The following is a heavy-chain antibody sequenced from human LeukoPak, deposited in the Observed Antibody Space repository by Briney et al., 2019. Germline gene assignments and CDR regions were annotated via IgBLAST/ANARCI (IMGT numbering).Heavy chain of an antibody. V-gene: IGHV3-21*01. J-gene: IGHJ4*02. CDR3: ARDPTSSSALDY. Sequence: GGSLRLSCAASGFTFSSYSMNWVRQAPGKGLEWVSSISSSSSYICYADSVKGRFTISRDNAKNSLYLHMNSLRADDTAVYYCARDPTSSSALDYWGQGTLVTVSS. CDR1: GFTFSSYS. CDR2: ISSSSSYI. D-gene: IGHD6-6*01.